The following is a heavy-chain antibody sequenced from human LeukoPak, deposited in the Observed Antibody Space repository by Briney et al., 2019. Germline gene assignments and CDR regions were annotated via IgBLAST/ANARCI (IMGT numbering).Heavy chain of an antibody. J-gene: IGHJ6*02. D-gene: IGHD4-17*01. CDR1: GFTFSSYS. V-gene: IGHV3-21*01. CDR3: ARDSAYGDYFFGYYYYGMDV. CDR2: ISSSSSYI. Sequence: GGSLRLSCAASGFTFSSYSMNWVRQAPGKGLEWVSSISSSSSYIYYADSVKGRFTISRDNAKNSLYLQMNSLRAEDTAVYYCARDSAYGDYFFGYYYYGMDVWGQGTTVTVSS.